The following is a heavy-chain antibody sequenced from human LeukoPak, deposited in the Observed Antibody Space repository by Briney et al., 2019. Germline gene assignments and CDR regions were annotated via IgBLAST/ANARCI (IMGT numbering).Heavy chain of an antibody. J-gene: IGHJ4*02. CDR3: ARRALRGYSYATLYYFDY. CDR1: GYSFTSYW. V-gene: IGHV5-51*01. D-gene: IGHD5-18*01. CDR2: IYPGDSDT. Sequence: GESLKISCKGPGYSFTSYWIGWVRQMPGKGLEWMGIIYPGDSDTRYSPSFQGQVTISADKSISTAYLQWSSLKASDTAMYYCARRALRGYSYATLYYFDYWGQGTLVTVSS.